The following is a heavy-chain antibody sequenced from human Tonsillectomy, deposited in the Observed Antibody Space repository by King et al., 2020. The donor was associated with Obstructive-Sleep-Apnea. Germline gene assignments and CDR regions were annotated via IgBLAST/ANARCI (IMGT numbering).Heavy chain of an antibody. CDR1: GFTFSSYD. CDR2: IGTAGDT. V-gene: IGHV3-13*01. CDR3: ARVRSDVHCSGGSCYGVYYVMDV. Sequence: QLVQSGGGLVQPGGSLRLSCAASGFTFSSYDMHWVRQATGKGLEWVSAIGTAGDTYYPGSVKGRFTISRENAKNSLYLQMNSLRAGDTAVYYCARVRSDVHCSGGSCYGVYYVMDVWGQGTTVTVSS. D-gene: IGHD2-15*01. J-gene: IGHJ6*02.